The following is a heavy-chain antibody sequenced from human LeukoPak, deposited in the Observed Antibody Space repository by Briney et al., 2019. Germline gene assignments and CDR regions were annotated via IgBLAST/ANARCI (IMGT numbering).Heavy chain of an antibody. CDR1: GFTFSTYW. V-gene: IGHV3-74*01. J-gene: IGHJ3*02. Sequence: GGSLRLSCAASGFTFSTYWMHWVRQAPGKGLVWVSRISTDGSSTTYADSVEGRFTISRDNARNTLYLQMNSLRAEDTAVYYCARLITGRDAFDIWGQGTMVTVSS. CDR3: ARLITGRDAFDI. CDR2: ISTDGSST. D-gene: IGHD1-20*01.